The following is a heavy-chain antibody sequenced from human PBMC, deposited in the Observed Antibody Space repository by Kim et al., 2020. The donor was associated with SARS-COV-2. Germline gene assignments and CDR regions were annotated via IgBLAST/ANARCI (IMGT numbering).Heavy chain of an antibody. CDR1: GGSISSSSYY. CDR2: IDDSGST. J-gene: IGHJ4*02. Sequence: SETLSLTCTVSGGSISSSSYYWGWIRQPPGKGLEWIGSIDDSGSTYYNPSLKSRVTRSVDTSKNQFSLKLSSVTAADTDVYDCARHSRLVVVPDAILAWGQGTLVTVSS. V-gene: IGHV4-39*01. D-gene: IGHD2-2*01. CDR3: ARHSRLVVVPDAILA.